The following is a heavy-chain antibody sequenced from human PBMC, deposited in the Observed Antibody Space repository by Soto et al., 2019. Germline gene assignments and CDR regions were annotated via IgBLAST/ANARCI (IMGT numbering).Heavy chain of an antibody. J-gene: IGHJ6*02. CDR1: GVSITSGGYS. CDR2: TYQSGSA. CDR3: ARDYYGMDV. V-gene: IGHV4-30-2*06. Sequence: QLQLQESGSGLVKPSQTLSLTCTVSGVSITSGGYSWTWIRQSPGKGLEWIGYTYQSGSACYNPSLKSRVTISVDRAKNQFSLTLTAVTAADTAVYYCARDYYGMDVWGQGTTVTDSS.